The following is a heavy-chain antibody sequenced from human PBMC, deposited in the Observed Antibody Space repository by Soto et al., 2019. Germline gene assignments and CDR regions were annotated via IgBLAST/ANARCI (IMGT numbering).Heavy chain of an antibody. V-gene: IGHV4-34*01. CDR1: GGSFSGYY. CDR2: INHSGST. J-gene: IGHJ5*02. CDR3: ARGRRSSSWYFGWFGP. D-gene: IGHD6-13*01. Sequence: PSETLSLTCAVYGGSFSGYYWSWIRQPPGKGLEWIGEINHSGSTNYNPSLKSRVTISVDTSKNQFSLKLSSVTAADTALFYCARGRRSSSWYFGWFGPWGQGTLVTVSS.